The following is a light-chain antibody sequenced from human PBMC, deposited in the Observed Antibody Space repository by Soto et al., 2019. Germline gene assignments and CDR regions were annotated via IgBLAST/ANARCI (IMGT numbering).Light chain of an antibody. Sequence: QSVLTQPASVSGSPGQSITISCTGTSSDVGGYNYVSWYQQHPGKAPKLIIYEVSNRPSGVSNRFSGSKSGNTASLTISGPQAEDEADYYCNSYTSKSTGVFGTGTKLTVL. J-gene: IGLJ1*01. CDR2: EVS. CDR3: NSYTSKSTGV. CDR1: SSDVGGYNY. V-gene: IGLV2-14*01.